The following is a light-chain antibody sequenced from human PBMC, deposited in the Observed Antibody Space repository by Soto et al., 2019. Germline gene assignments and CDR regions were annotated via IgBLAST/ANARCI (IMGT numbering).Light chain of an antibody. CDR2: DAS. Sequence: DIQMTQSPFTLSASVGDRVTITCRASQSINARLAWHQQKPGKVPKVLIYDASNLKSGVPSRFSGSGSGREFTLTISSLQPDDFATYYCQQYYTYPWTFGQGTEVEIK. CDR3: QQYYTYPWT. CDR1: QSINAR. V-gene: IGKV1-5*01. J-gene: IGKJ1*01.